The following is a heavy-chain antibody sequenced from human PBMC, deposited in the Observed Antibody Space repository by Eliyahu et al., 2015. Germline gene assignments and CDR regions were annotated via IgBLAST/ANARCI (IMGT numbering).Heavy chain of an antibody. D-gene: IGHD1-1*01. V-gene: IGHV4-4*07. CDR2: IYTSVST. J-gene: IGHJ4*02. CDR3: ARDRWNDVEGYFDY. Sequence: QVQLQESGPGLVKPSXXLSXTCTVSGSSISSYYXXWFRQPAGKGLEWIGRIYTSVSTNYNPSLKSRVSMSVDTSKYQFYLKLNSVTAADTAVYYCARDRWNDVEGYFDYWGQGTLVTVSS. CDR1: GSSISSYY.